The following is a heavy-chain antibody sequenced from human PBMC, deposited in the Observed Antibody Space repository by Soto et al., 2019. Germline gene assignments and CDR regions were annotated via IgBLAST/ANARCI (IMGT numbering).Heavy chain of an antibody. Sequence: QVQLVQSGAEVKKPGASVKVSCKASGYTFSSYAINWVRQAPGQGLEWMGRISAYTFNTDYAQKLQGRVTFTADTSTNTAYLERRSLRSDDTAVYYCGSDGYYYDNSGYTPLDSWGQGTLVTVSS. CDR1: GYTFSSYA. CDR2: ISAYTFNT. V-gene: IGHV1-18*01. D-gene: IGHD3-22*01. J-gene: IGHJ4*02. CDR3: GSDGYYYDNSGYTPLDS.